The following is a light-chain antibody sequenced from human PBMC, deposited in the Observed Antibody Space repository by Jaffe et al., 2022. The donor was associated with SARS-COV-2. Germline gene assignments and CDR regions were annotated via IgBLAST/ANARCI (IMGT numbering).Light chain of an antibody. CDR2: EAS. J-gene: IGLJ3*02. V-gene: IGLV2-23*01. Sequence: QSALTQPASVSGSPGQSITISCTGASSDVGTYKFVSWYQHHPGKAPKLMIYEASKRPSGASNRFSGSRSGNTASLTISGLQAEDEADYYCCSYAGSSTWVFGGGTKLTVL. CDR1: SSDVGTYKF. CDR3: CSYAGSSTWV.